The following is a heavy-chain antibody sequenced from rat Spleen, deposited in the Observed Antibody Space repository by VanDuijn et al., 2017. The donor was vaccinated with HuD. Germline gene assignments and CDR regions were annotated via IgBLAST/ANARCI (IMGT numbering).Heavy chain of an antibody. Sequence: EVQLVESGGGLVQPGRSLKLSCAASGFTFSDYYMAWVRQAPTKGLEWVATISYDGSSTYYRDSVKGRFTISRDNAKSTLYLQMDSLRSEDTATYYCAREGEGYPVFNWFAYWGQGTLVTVSS. CDR1: GFTFSDYY. J-gene: IGHJ3*01. CDR2: ISYDGSST. V-gene: IGHV5-29*01. CDR3: AREGEGYPVFNWFAY. D-gene: IGHD1-4*01.